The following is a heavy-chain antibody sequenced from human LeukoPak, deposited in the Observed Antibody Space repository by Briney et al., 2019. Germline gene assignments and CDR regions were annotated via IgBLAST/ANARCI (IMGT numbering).Heavy chain of an antibody. V-gene: IGHV4-34*01. CDR2: INHSGST. D-gene: IGHD6-13*01. CDR3: ARRQQLVQIDY. CDR1: GGSFSGYY. Sequence: PSETLSLTCAVYGGSFSGYYWSWIRQPPGKGLEWIGEINHSGSTNYNPSLKSRVTISVGTSKNQFSLKLSSVTAADTAVYYCARRQQLVQIDYWGQGTLVTVSS. J-gene: IGHJ4*02.